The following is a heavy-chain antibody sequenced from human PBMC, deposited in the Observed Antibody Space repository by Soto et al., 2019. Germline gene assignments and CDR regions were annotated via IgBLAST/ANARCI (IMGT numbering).Heavy chain of an antibody. CDR1: GFTFSSYA. D-gene: IGHD7-27*01. Sequence: GGSLRLSCAASGFTFSSYAMSWVRQAPGKGLEWVSAISGSGGSTYYADSVKGRFTISRDNSKNTLYLQMNSLRAEDTAVYYCAKDFYPIPPGARYYYYGMDVWGQGTTVTVSS. CDR3: AKDFYPIPPGARYYYYGMDV. V-gene: IGHV3-23*01. CDR2: ISGSGGST. J-gene: IGHJ6*02.